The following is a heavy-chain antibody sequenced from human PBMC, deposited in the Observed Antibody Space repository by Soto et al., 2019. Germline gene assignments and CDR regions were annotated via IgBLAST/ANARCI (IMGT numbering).Heavy chain of an antibody. D-gene: IGHD3-10*01. CDR3: ARDPTPSYSSGSGSYYYGMDV. J-gene: IGHJ6*02. Sequence: QVQLVQSGAEVKKPGSSVKVSCKASGGTFSSYAISWVRQAPGQGLEWMGGIIPIFGTANYAQKFQGRVTITADESTSTAYMELSTLRSEDTAVYYCARDPTPSYSSGSGSYYYGMDVWGQGTTVTVSS. V-gene: IGHV1-69*12. CDR2: IIPIFGTA. CDR1: GGTFSSYA.